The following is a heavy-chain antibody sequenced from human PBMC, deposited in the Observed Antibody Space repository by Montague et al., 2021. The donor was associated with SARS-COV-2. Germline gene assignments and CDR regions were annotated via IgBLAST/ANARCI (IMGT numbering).Heavy chain of an antibody. Sequence: SLRLSCAASGFTFSSYSMNLVRQAPGKGLEWVSSISSSSSYIYYADSXKGRFTISRDNAKNSLYLQMNSLRAEDTAVYYCARDDYVWGSYRYSQYNWFDPWGQGTLVTVSS. J-gene: IGHJ5*02. D-gene: IGHD3-16*02. CDR1: GFTFSSYS. CDR3: ARDDYVWGSYRYSQYNWFDP. V-gene: IGHV3-21*01. CDR2: ISSSSSYI.